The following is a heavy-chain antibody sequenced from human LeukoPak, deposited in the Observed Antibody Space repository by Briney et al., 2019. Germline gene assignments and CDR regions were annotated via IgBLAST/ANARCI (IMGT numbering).Heavy chain of an antibody. D-gene: IGHD3-22*01. V-gene: IGHV4-4*09. CDR1: GGSISSYY. Sequence: SETLSLTCTVSGGSISSYYWSWIRQPPGKGLGWIGYIYTSGSTNYNPSLKSRVTISVDTSKNQFSLKLSSVTAADTAVYYCARSRGYYYDSSGYRNAFDIWGQGTMVTVSS. CDR3: ARSRGYYYDSSGYRNAFDI. J-gene: IGHJ3*02. CDR2: IYTSGST.